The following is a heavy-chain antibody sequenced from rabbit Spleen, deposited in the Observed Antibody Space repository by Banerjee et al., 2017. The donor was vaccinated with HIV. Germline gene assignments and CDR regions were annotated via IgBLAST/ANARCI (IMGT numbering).Heavy chain of an antibody. CDR2: IAGSSSGFT. CDR1: GVSLNDKDV. V-gene: IGHV1S45*01. J-gene: IGHJ2*01. CDR3: ARNYVNAFDP. Sequence: EQLEESGGGLVKPEGSLTLTCKASGVSLNDKDVMCWVRQAPGKGLEWIACIAGSSSGFTYSATWAKGRFTCSKTSPTTVTLQMTSLTAADTATYFCARNYVNAFDPWGQGTLVTVS. D-gene: IGHD1-1*01.